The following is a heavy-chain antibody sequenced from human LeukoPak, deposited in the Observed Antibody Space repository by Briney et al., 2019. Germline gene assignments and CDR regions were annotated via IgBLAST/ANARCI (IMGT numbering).Heavy chain of an antibody. CDR3: AKSVGLTTGGYYFDY. D-gene: IGHD1-26*01. CDR1: GFTFSSYS. Sequence: GGSLRLSCAASGFTFSSYSMNWVRQAPGKGLEWVSSISSSSSYIYYADSVKGRFTISRDNAKNSLYLQMNSLRAEDTAVYYCAKSVGLTTGGYYFDYWGQGTLVTVSS. CDR2: ISSSSSYI. J-gene: IGHJ4*02. V-gene: IGHV3-21*01.